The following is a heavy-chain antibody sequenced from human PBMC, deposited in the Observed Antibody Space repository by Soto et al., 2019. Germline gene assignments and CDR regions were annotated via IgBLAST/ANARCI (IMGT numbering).Heavy chain of an antibody. CDR2: VIPIYGTT. V-gene: IGHV1-69*12. CDR3: ARPSSGSLANSYYYAVDV. J-gene: IGHJ6*02. Sequence: QVQLVQSGAEVKKPGSSVNVSCKASGGTFSSHAISWVRQAPGQGLEWMGGVIPIYGTTHYALKFQGRISITADDSTSTAYMELNSLTSDGTAVYYCARPSSGSLANSYYYAVDVWGQGTTVIVSS. CDR1: GGTFSSHA. D-gene: IGHD1-26*01.